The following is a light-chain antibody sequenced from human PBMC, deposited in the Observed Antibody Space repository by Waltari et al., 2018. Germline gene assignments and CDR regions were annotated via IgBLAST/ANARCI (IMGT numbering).Light chain of an antibody. CDR1: HSDIGGYKY. Sequence: QSALTQPASVSGSPGQAITISCTGSHSDIGGYKYASWYQHHPGKALKLIISEVSNRPAGVSSRFSGFKSGNTASLTISGLQADDEADYYCASYTSSSTVIFGGGTKLTVL. CDR2: EVS. J-gene: IGLJ2*01. CDR3: ASYTSSSTVI. V-gene: IGLV2-14*01.